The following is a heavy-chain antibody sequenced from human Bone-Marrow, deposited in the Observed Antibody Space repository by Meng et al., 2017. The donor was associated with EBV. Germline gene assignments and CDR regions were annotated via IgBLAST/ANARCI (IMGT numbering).Heavy chain of an antibody. D-gene: IGHD3-10*01. CDR3: ASESGRGFTPDY. V-gene: IGHV1-69*01. CDR1: GGTFRSDA. CDR2: LIPMSGVP. Sequence: QVQVVHAGAEVKKPGSSVKVSCKTSGGTFRSDAVSWVRQAPGQQGLEWIGGLIPMSGVPYFAQNFQGRLTIIADESTSTHYMELSSLRSEDTAMYFCASESGRGFTPDYWGQGTLVTVSS. J-gene: IGHJ4*02.